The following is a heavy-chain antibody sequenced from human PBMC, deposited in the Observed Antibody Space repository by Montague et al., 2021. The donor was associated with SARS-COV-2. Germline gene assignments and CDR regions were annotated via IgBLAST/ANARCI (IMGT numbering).Heavy chain of an antibody. Sequence: SETLSLTCTVSGGSISSYYWSWIRQPPGKGLEWIGYIYYSGSTNCNPSLKSRVTISVGTSKNQFSLKLSSVTAADTAVYYCARLGLRYFALLLLGEGYFDYWGQGTLVTVSS. V-gene: IGHV4-59*08. J-gene: IGHJ4*02. D-gene: IGHD3-9*01. CDR3: ARLGLRYFALLLLGEGYFDY. CDR2: IYYSGST. CDR1: GGSISSYY.